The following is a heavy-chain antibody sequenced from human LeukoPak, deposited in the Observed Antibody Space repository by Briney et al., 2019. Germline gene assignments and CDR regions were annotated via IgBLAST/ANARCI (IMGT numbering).Heavy chain of an antibody. CDR3: ARVIYGSGSYYYYYMDV. CDR1: GGSISSSSYY. J-gene: IGHJ6*03. Sequence: PSETLSLTCTVSGGSISSSSYYWGWIRQPPGKGLEWIGSIYYSGSTYYNPSLKSRVTISVDTPKNQFSLKLSSVTAADTAVYYCARVIYGSGSYYYYYMDVWGKGTTVTVSS. V-gene: IGHV4-39*07. CDR2: IYYSGST. D-gene: IGHD3-10*01.